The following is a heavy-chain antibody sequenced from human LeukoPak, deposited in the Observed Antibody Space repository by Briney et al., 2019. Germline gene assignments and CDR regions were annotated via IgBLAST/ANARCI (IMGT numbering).Heavy chain of an antibody. Sequence: PSETLSLTCSVSGGSISYYYWSWIRQPPGKGLEWIGYSHDSGESNYNPSLPSRVIISRDTSKNQFSLNLMSVTAADTAVYYCAASSHSGSYRAYWGQGTPVTVSS. CDR3: AASSHSGSYRAY. J-gene: IGHJ4*02. CDR2: SHDSGES. D-gene: IGHD3-10*01. V-gene: IGHV4-59*08. CDR1: GGSISYYY.